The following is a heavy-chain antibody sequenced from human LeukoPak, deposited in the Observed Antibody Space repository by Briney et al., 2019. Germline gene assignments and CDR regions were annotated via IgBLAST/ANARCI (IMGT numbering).Heavy chain of an antibody. V-gene: IGHV3-23*01. J-gene: IGHJ4*02. CDR1: GFTFSRYG. Sequence: PGGSLRLSCAASGFTFSRYGMHWVRQAPGKGLEWVSTIRGSGGSTYYADSVKGRFTISRDNSKNTLYLQMNNLRVEDTAVYYCAKVAEYSSGWCYDYWGQGTLVTVSS. CDR2: IRGSGGST. CDR3: AKVAEYSSGWCYDY. D-gene: IGHD6-19*01.